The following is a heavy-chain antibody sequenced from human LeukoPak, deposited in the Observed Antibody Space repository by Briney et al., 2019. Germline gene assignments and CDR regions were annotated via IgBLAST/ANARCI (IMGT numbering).Heavy chain of an antibody. CDR1: GGTFSSYA. J-gene: IGHJ6*03. V-gene: IGHV1-69*13. D-gene: IGHD3-10*01. CDR3: ARWRASGGYYYYYYMDV. Sequence: SVKVSCKASGGTFSSYAISWVRQSPGQGLEWMGGIILIFGTANYAQKFQGRVTITADESTSTAYMELSSLRSEDTAVYYCARWRASGGYYYYYYMDVWGKGTTVTVSS. CDR2: IILIFGTA.